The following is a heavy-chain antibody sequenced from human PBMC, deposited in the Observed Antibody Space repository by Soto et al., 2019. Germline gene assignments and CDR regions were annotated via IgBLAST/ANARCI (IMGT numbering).Heavy chain of an antibody. D-gene: IGHD2-8*01. J-gene: IGHJ4*02. V-gene: IGHV1-8*01. CDR1: GYTFSSFE. CDR3: ARWVSATDFDS. Sequence: QVRLVQSGAEVKKPGASVKVSCKASGYTFSSFEIHWVRQAAGQGLEWMGWMNPNNGDTGHAQKFQGRVTMTRNTSISTAFMELRSLRSEDTAMFYCARWVSATDFDSWGQGTLVTVPS. CDR2: MNPNNGDT.